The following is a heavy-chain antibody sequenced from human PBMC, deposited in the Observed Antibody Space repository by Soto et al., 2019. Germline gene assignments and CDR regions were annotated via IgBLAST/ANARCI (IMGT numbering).Heavy chain of an antibody. D-gene: IGHD2-15*01. V-gene: IGHV4-39*01. CDR1: GGSIISGSYF. Sequence: PSETLSLTCTVSGGSIISGSYFWGWIRQPPGEGLEWIGNIYYSGSTYYNPSLKSRVTISVDTSKNQFSLKLSSVTAADTAVYYCARHGDSTVVTDFGFWGQGTLVTVSS. CDR3: ARHGDSTVVTDFGF. J-gene: IGHJ4*02. CDR2: IYYSGST.